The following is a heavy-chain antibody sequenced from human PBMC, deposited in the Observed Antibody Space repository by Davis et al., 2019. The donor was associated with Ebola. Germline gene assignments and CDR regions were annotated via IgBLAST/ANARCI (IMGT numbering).Heavy chain of an antibody. CDR3: ATDRNWDFDY. Sequence: GESLKISCAASGFTFSSYGMHWVRQAPGRGLEWVAFVRSHGSDDHYADSVKGRFTISRDNAKNSLYLQMNSLRDEDTAVYYCATDRNWDFDYWGQGTLVTVSS. CDR2: VRSHGSDD. D-gene: IGHD7-27*01. J-gene: IGHJ4*02. CDR1: GFTFSSYG. V-gene: IGHV3-30*02.